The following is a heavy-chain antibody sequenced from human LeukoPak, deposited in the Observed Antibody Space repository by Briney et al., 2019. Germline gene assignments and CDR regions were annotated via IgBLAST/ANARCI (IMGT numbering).Heavy chain of an antibody. V-gene: IGHV3-30-3*01. CDR3: ARDGPDDYDYVWGSYRGDAFDI. J-gene: IGHJ3*02. CDR1: GFTFSSYA. D-gene: IGHD3-16*02. Sequence: GGSLRLSCAASGFTFSSYAMHWVRQAPGKGLEWVAVISYDGSNKYYADSVKGRFTISRDNSKNTLYLQMNSLRAEDTAVYYCARDGPDDYDYVWGSYRGDAFDIWGQGTMVTVSS. CDR2: ISYDGSNK.